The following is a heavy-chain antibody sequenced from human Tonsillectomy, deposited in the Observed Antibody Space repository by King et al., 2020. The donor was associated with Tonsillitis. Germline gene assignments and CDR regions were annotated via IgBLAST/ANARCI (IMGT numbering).Heavy chain of an antibody. CDR3: VKAQPSRPVCYFDL. D-gene: IGHD6-6*01. CDR2: LSSDGAST. V-gene: IGHV3-64D*06. Sequence: VQLVESGGDLVQPGGALRLSCSASGFTFRDYAMHWVRQAPGKGLEYVSSLSSDGASTYYADSVKGRFTISRDTSKNTLFLQMSSLRTEDTAVYYCVKAQPSRPVCYFDLWGRGTRVTVSS. J-gene: IGHJ2*01. CDR1: GFTFRDYA.